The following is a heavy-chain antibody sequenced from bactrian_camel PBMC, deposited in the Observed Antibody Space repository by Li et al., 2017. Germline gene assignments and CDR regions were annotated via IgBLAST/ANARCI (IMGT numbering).Heavy chain of an antibody. CDR2: IDRSGGRT. J-gene: IGHJ4*01. CDR1: GFIFRDHY. V-gene: IGHV3S40*01. D-gene: IGHD3*01. CDR3: AAVGWVIGRRGY. Sequence: LVESGGGLVQPGETLRLSCAASGFIFRDHYMNWVRQAPGKGLEWVAGIDRSGGRTYYASSVKGRFTISRDNVKNTLFLQMNSLKPEDTAMYYCAAVGWVIGRRGYWGQGTQVTVS.